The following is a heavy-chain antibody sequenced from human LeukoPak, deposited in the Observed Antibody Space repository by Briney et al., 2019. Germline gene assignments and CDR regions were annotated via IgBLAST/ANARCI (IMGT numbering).Heavy chain of an antibody. J-gene: IGHJ4*02. CDR1: GGSISTYY. D-gene: IGHD6-13*01. CDR2: IHSSGSA. V-gene: IGHV4-4*07. Sequence: PSETLSLTCTVSGGSISTYYWKWIRQPAGQGLEWIGHIHSSGSANYNPSLKSRVTMSVDTSKNQFSLRPTSVTAADTAVYYCARRAGNSWFFDYWGQGILVTVSS. CDR3: ARRAGNSWFFDY.